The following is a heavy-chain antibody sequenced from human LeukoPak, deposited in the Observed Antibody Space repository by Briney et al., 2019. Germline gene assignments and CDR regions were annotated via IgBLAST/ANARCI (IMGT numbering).Heavy chain of an antibody. D-gene: IGHD6-19*01. CDR2: IKDDGREK. V-gene: IGHV3-7*05. CDR1: RFTFSSYW. Sequence: GGSLRLSCAASRFTFSSYWMSWVRQAPGKGLEWVANIKDDGREKYYVDSVKGRFTISRDNAKNSLYLQMNSLRGEHTAVYYCARVTAVAAVYFFDSWGQGTLVTVSS. J-gene: IGHJ4*02. CDR3: ARVTAVAAVYFFDS.